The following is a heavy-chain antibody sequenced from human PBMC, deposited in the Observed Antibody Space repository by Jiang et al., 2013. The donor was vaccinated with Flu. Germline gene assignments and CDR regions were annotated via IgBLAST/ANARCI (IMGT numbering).Heavy chain of an antibody. D-gene: IGHD5-24*01. CDR1: GGSISSSNW. CDR2: IYHSGST. J-gene: IGHJ5*02. Sequence: PGLVKPSGTLSLTCAVSGGSISSSNWWSWVRQPPGKGLEWIGEIYHSGSTNYNPSLKSRVTISVDTSKNQISLKLRSVTAADTAVYYCARDRGGYNTHWFDPWGQGTLVTVSS. V-gene: IGHV4-4*02. CDR3: ARDRGGYNTHWFDP.